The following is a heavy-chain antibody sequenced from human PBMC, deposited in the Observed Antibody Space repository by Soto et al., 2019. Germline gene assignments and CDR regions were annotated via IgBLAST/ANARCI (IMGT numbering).Heavy chain of an antibody. CDR3: ARDSPSGSSGYDFYYYHGMDV. D-gene: IGHD5-12*01. J-gene: IGHJ6*02. CDR2: IYYSGST. V-gene: IGHV4-31*03. CDR1: GGSISSGGYY. Sequence: SETLSLTCTVSGGSISSGGYYWSWIRQHPGKGLEWIGYIYYSGSTYYNPSLKSRVTISVDTSKNQFSLKLSSVTAADTAVYYCARDSPSGSSGYDFYYYHGMDVWGQGTTDPVSS.